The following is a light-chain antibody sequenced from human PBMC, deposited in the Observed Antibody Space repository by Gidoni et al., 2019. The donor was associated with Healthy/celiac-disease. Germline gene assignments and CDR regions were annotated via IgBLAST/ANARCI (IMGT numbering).Light chain of an antibody. V-gene: IGKV1-5*01. J-gene: IGKJ1*01. CDR3: QQYNRYWWT. CDR1: QSISSW. Sequence: DIKMSQSPSTLSASVGDRVTITCRASQSISSWLAWYQPNPWKAPQLLFYDASSLERGVSSRFSGSGSGTEFTLTIRSLQPYDFATYYRQQYNRYWWTFGQGTKVEIK. CDR2: DAS.